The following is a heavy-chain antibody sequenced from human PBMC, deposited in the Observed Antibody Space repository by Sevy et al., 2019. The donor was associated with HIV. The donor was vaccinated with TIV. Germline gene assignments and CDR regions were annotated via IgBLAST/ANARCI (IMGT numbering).Heavy chain of an antibody. V-gene: IGHV3-33*01. D-gene: IGHD3-22*01. CDR3: ARDYYYDRSGYVPGAINI. Sequence: GGSLRLSCAASGFTFSNYAMYWVRQAPGEGLEWVSLIWYDGSNKYYADSVRGRFTISRDNSKNTLYLQMNSLRAEDTAVYYCARDYYYDRSGYVPGAINIWGQGTKVTVSS. CDR1: GFTFSNYA. J-gene: IGHJ3*02. CDR2: IWYDGSNK.